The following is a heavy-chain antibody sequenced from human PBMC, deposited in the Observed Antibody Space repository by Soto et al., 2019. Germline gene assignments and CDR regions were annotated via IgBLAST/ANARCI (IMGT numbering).Heavy chain of an antibody. V-gene: IGHV1-69*13. Sequence: SVKVSCKASGGTFSSYAISWVRQAPGQGLEWMGGIIPIFGTANYAQKFQGRVTITADESTSTAYMELSSLRSEDTAVYYCARNHYYYYGMDVWGQGTTVTVS. CDR2: IIPIFGTA. J-gene: IGHJ6*02. CDR1: GGTFSSYA. CDR3: ARNHYYYYGMDV.